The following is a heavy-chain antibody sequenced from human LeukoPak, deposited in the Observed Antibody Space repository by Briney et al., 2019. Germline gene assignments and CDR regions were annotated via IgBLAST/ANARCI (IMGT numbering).Heavy chain of an antibody. V-gene: IGHV4-59*08. Sequence: SETLSLTCSVSGDSIRSYFWSWIRQPPGNGLEWIGDISYRGSTSYNPSLRSRVTFSVDTSKTQFSLKLSSVTAADTAVYYCARRIDREWFGDYWFDPWGQGTLVTVSS. CDR3: ARRIDREWFGDYWFDP. CDR2: ISYRGST. D-gene: IGHD3-10*01. J-gene: IGHJ5*02. CDR1: GDSIRSYF.